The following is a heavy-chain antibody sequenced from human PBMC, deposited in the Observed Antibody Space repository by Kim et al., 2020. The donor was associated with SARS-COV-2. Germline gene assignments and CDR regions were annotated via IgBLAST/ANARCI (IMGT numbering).Heavy chain of an antibody. D-gene: IGHD1-26*01. CDR1: GFTFSSYA. CDR3: AKDDSGSYHSAEYLQH. V-gene: IGHV3-23*01. CDR2: ISGSGGST. Sequence: GGSLRLSCAASGFTFSSYAMSWVRQAPGKGLEWVSAISGSGGSTYYADSVKGRFTISRDNSKNTLYLQMNSLRAEDTAVYYCAKDDSGSYHSAEYLQHWGQGTLVTVSS. J-gene: IGHJ1*01.